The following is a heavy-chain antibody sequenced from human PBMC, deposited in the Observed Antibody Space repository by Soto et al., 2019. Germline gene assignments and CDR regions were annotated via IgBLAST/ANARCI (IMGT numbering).Heavy chain of an antibody. CDR1: GFSLSTSGVG. CDR2: IYWNDDK. CDR3: ANSFEVAVIPGCFEP. V-gene: IGHV2-5*01. D-gene: IGHD3-22*01. J-gene: IGHJ5*02. Sequence: SGPTLVNPTQTLTLTCTFSGFSLSTSGVGVGWIRQPPGKALEWLALIYWNDDKRYSPSLKSRLTITKDTSKNQVVLTMTNMDPVDTATYYRANSFEVAVIPGCFEPWGQGTLVTSPQ.